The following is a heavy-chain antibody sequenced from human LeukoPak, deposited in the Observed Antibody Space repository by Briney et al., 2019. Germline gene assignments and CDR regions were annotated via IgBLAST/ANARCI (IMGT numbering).Heavy chain of an antibody. CDR1: GFSVSDNY. CDR2: IYSGGRT. V-gene: IGHV3-53*01. Sequence: GGSLRLSCAASGFSVSDNYMSWVRQAPGKGLEWASVIYSGGRTYYADSVKGRFTISRDNSKNTLYLQMNGLRAEDTAVYYCAREGVVRGVILDYWGQGTLVTVSS. CDR3: AREGVVRGVILDY. D-gene: IGHD3-10*01. J-gene: IGHJ4*02.